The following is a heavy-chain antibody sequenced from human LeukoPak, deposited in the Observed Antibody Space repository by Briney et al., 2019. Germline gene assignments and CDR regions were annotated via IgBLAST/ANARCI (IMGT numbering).Heavy chain of an antibody. V-gene: IGHV4-30-2*01. J-gene: IGHJ4*02. CDR3: ASIRYFDWFYFDY. CDR2: IYHSGST. Sequence: SQTLSLTCTVSGGSISSGGYYWSWIRQPPGKGLEWIGYIYHSGSTYYNPSLKSRVTISVDTSKNQFSLKLSSVTAADTAVYYCASIRYFDWFYFDYWGQGTLVTVSS. D-gene: IGHD3-9*01. CDR1: GGSISSGGYY.